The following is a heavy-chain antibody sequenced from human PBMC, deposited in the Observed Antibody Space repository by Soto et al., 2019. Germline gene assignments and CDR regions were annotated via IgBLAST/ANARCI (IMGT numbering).Heavy chain of an antibody. D-gene: IGHD6-13*01. J-gene: IGHJ5*01. CDR2: INPSSGGT. Sequence: QVQLVQSGAEVKKPGASVKVSCKASGYTFTTYYIHWVRQAPGQGLEWMGMINPSSGGTNYAQQFQGRGTMTRDTSTSTGYMELSSLRADDTAVWDCAKGSALSNSWFLAERLVDPWGQGTLVTVSS. CDR1: GYTFTTYY. CDR3: AKGSALSNSWFLAERLVDP. V-gene: IGHV1-46*01.